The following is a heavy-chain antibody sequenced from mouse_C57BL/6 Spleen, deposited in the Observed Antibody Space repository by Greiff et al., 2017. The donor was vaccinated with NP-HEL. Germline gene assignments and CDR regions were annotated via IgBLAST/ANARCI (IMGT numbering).Heavy chain of an antibody. CDR2: ISSGGSYT. Sequence: EVKLMESGGDLVKPGGSLKLSCAASGFTFSSYGMSWVRQTPDKRLEWVATISSGGSYTYYPDSVKGRFTISRDNAKNTLYLQMSSLKSEETAMYYCASRYGSSSYYFDYWGQGTTLTVSS. J-gene: IGHJ2*01. CDR3: ASRYGSSSYYFDY. V-gene: IGHV5-6*02. D-gene: IGHD1-1*01. CDR1: GFTFSSYG.